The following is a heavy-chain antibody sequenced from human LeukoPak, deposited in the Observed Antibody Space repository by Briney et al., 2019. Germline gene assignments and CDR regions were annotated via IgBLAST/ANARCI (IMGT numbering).Heavy chain of an antibody. CDR1: GFTFSSYA. Sequence: GGSLRLSCAASGFTFSSYAMHWVRQAPGKGLEWVAVISYDGSNKYYADSVKGRFTISRDNAKNSLYLQMNSLRAEDTALYYCAKAADSSGIEGYFDYWGQGTLVTVSS. J-gene: IGHJ4*02. V-gene: IGHV3-30-3*01. CDR2: ISYDGSNK. D-gene: IGHD3-22*01. CDR3: AKAADSSGIEGYFDY.